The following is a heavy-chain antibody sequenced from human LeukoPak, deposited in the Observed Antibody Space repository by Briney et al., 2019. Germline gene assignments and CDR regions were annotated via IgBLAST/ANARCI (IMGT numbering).Heavy chain of an antibody. D-gene: IGHD1-26*01. Sequence: GGSLRLSCAASGFTFSSYGMHWVRQAPGKGLEWAAFIRYDGSNKYYADSVKGRFTISRDNSKNTLYLQMNSLRAEDTAVYYCAKVLGGSYFGFYYYMDVWGKGTTVTISS. CDR2: IRYDGSNK. V-gene: IGHV3-30*02. CDR1: GFTFSSYG. J-gene: IGHJ6*03. CDR3: AKVLGGSYFGFYYYMDV.